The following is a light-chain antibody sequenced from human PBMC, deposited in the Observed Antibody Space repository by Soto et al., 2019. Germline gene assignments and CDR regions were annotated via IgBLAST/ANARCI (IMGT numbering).Light chain of an antibody. J-gene: IGKJ4*01. CDR1: QSVSSN. CDR2: GAS. V-gene: IGKV3-15*01. Sequence: EIVMTQSPATLSVSPGERATLSCRASQSVSSNLAWYQQKPGQAPRLLIYGASTRATGIPARFSGSGSGTEFTLTISSLQSEDFAVYYCQQRSNWPPGSLTFGGGTKVEIK. CDR3: QQRSNWPPGSLT.